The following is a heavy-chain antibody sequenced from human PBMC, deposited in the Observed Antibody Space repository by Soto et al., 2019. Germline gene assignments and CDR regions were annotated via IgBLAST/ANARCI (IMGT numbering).Heavy chain of an antibody. CDR3: ARAPKVSGSSQTRPDF. D-gene: IGHD6-6*01. CDR2: INPNSGGT. V-gene: IGHV1-2*04. Sequence: ASLKVSCKASGYTFTGYYMHWVRQAPVQGLEWMGWINPNSGGTNYAQKFQGWVTMTRDTSISTAYMELSRLRSDDTAVYYCARAPKVSGSSQTRPDFWGQGTLVTVSS. CDR1: GYTFTGYY. J-gene: IGHJ4*02.